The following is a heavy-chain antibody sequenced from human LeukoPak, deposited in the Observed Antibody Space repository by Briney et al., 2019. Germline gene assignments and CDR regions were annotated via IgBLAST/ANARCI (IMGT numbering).Heavy chain of an antibody. D-gene: IGHD4-17*01. CDR2: IYSGGST. CDR1: GFTVSSNY. V-gene: IGHV3-66*01. J-gene: IGHJ4*02. CDR3: ARDPAEGTDYGDFDY. Sequence: GGSLRLSCAASGFTVSSNYMSWVRQAPGKGLEWVSVIYSGGSTYYADSVKGRFTISRDNSKNTLYLQMNSMRAEETAVYYCARDPAEGTDYGDFDYWGQGTLVTVSS.